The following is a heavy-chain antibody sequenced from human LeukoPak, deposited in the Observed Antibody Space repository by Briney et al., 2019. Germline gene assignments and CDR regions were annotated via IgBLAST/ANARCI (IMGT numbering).Heavy chain of an antibody. CDR2: INPNSGGT. J-gene: IGHJ6*03. V-gene: IGHV1-2*02. CDR3: ARGVRVVPAAMLRDYYYYMDV. D-gene: IGHD2-2*01. CDR1: GYTFTGYY. Sequence: ASVKVSCKASGYTFTGYYMHWVRQAPGQGLEWMGWINPNSGGTNYAQKFQGRVTMTRDTSISTAYMELSRLRSDDTAVYYCARGVRVVPAAMLRDYYYYMDVWGKGTTVTVSS.